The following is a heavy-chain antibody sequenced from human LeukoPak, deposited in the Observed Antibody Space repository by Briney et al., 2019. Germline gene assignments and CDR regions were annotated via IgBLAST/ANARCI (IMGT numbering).Heavy chain of an antibody. CDR2: ISSSSSAI. Sequence: GGSLRLSCIASGFTLADHAMSWVRQAPGKGLEWVSYISSSSSAIYYADSVKGRFTISRDNAKNSLYLQMNSLRAEDTAVYYCARGRQGPRGGPSFDYWGQGTLVTVSS. CDR3: ARGRQGPRGGPSFDY. D-gene: IGHD3-16*01. V-gene: IGHV3-48*04. CDR1: GFTLADHA. J-gene: IGHJ4*02.